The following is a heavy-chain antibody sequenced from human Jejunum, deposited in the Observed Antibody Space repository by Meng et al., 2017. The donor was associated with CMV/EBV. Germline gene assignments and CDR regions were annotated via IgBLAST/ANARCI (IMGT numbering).Heavy chain of an antibody. D-gene: IGHD1-26*01. CDR1: GFSPSTSGEG. CDR2: LYRGDDK. Sequence: HIASEVSGPTLVNPTQTLTLTCSCSGFSPSTSGEGVGWTRQPPGKALEWLALLYRGDDKRYSPSLNSRLTIAKDTSKNEVVLTLSNMGPADTGTYYCAHFVGGYYPSRPDYWGQGTLVTVSS. V-gene: IGHV2-5*02. CDR3: AHFVGGYYPSRPDY. J-gene: IGHJ4*02.